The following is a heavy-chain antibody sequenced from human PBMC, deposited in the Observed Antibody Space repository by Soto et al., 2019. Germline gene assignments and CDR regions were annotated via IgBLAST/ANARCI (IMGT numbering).Heavy chain of an antibody. Sequence: EVQLLESGGGLVQPGGSLVLSCAASGFTFSSYAMSWVRQAPGKGLEWVSSISGGGNDAYYADSVKGRFTISRDNSRNTLYLQLNSLRADDTAVHYCARSLFFASTGIEPFDFWGQGTLVTVSS. CDR3: ARSLFFASTGIEPFDF. D-gene: IGHD1-1*01. CDR1: GFTFSSYA. V-gene: IGHV3-23*01. CDR2: ISGGGNDA. J-gene: IGHJ4*02.